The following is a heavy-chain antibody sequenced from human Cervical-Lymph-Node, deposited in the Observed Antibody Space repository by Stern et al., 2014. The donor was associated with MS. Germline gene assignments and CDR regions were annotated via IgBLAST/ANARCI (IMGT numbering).Heavy chain of an antibody. CDR2: ISWNSGSK. Sequence: EVQLVESGGGLVQPGRSLRLSCAASGFIFDDYAMHWVRQAPGKGLEWVSGISWNSGSKGYADSVKGRFTISRDNARNSLYLQMNSLRPEDTAFYYCAKDIQRVLDTVVVIKGIDYWGQGTLVAVSS. CDR3: AKDIQRVLDTVVVIKGIDY. J-gene: IGHJ4*02. D-gene: IGHD3-22*01. V-gene: IGHV3-9*01. CDR1: GFIFDDYA.